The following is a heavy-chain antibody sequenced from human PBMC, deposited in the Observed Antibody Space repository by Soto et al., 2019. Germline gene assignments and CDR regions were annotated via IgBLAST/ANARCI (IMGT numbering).Heavy chain of an antibody. V-gene: IGHV4-61*01. CDR1: GDSVTFGHHY. CDR2: IFFTGAT. D-gene: IGHD3-10*01. Sequence: QVHLQESGPGLVKPSGTLSLICIVSGDSVTFGHHYWSWIRQPPGKGLEWIGHIFFTGATNYSPSLRSRVTMSGDSSKSQFSLNLTSVTAADSAIYYCARARPDSAGSSLGRRLDVWGQGTTVTVSS. CDR3: ARARPDSAGSSLGRRLDV. J-gene: IGHJ6*02.